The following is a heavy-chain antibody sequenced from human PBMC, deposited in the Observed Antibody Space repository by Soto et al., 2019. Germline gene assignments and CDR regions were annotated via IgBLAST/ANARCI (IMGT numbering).Heavy chain of an antibody. CDR2: ISGSGGST. D-gene: IGHD1-26*01. CDR3: AKVLEWDLLSWYCAL. CDR1: GVTFSSYA. Sequence: EVQLLESGGGLVQPGGSLRLSCAASGVTFSSYAMSWVRQAPGKGLEWVSAISGSGGSTYYADSVKGRFTISSDNSKNTLYLQMNSLRAEDTAVYYCAKVLEWDLLSWYCALWGRGTMVTVSS. V-gene: IGHV3-23*01. J-gene: IGHJ2*01.